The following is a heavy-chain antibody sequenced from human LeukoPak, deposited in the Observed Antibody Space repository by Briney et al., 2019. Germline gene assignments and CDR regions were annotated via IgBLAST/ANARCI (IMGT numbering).Heavy chain of an antibody. Sequence: GGSLRLSCAASGFILSTYWMAWVRQAPGMGPEWVANIKHDGRDKNYMDSVKGRFTISRGNPKNSLYLQMNSLRAEDTAVYYCARDVFGSLDHWGQGTLVTVSS. J-gene: IGHJ4*02. D-gene: IGHD1-26*01. V-gene: IGHV3-7*01. CDR1: GFILSTYW. CDR2: IKHDGRDK. CDR3: ARDVFGSLDH.